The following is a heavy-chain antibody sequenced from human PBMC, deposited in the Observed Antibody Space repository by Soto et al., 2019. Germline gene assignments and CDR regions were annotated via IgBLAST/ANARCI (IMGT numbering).Heavy chain of an antibody. D-gene: IGHD6-13*01. CDR1: GYDFTSYW. V-gene: IGHV5-51*01. CDR2: IYPGDSDT. Sequence: PGESLKISCKASGYDFTSYWIGWVRQKPGKGLEWMAMIYPGDSDTRYSPSFQGQVTISADKSISTAYLQWSSLKASDTAMYYCASTSIAAAGKDYNWFDPWGQGTLVTVSS. J-gene: IGHJ5*02. CDR3: ASTSIAAAGKDYNWFDP.